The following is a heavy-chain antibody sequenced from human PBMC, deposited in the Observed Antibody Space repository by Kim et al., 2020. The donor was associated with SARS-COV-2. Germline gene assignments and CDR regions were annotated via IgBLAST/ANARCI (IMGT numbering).Heavy chain of an antibody. J-gene: IGHJ4*01. CDR2: IYGGGST. Sequence: GGSLRLSCAASGFSVSGHYMTWVRQAPGKGLEWVSVIYGGGSTYYADSVKGRFTISRHHSNNNLDLQMNSLRVEDTAAYYCARGNSLDYFDYLGPGTLV. D-gene: IGHD1-7*01. CDR1: GFSVSGHY. CDR3: ARGNSLDYFDY. V-gene: IGHV3-53*01.